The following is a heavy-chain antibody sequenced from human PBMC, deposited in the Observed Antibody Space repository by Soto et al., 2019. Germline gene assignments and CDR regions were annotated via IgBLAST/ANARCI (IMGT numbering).Heavy chain of an antibody. V-gene: IGHV4-30-4*01. CDR2: IYYSGST. Sequence: SETLSLTCTVSGVSISSGDYCWSWIRQPPGKGLEWIGYIYYSGSTYYNPSLKSRVTISVDTSKNQFSLKLSSVTAADTAVYYCARAGGTIFGVVISWFDPWGQGTLVTVSS. D-gene: IGHD3-3*01. J-gene: IGHJ5*02. CDR1: GVSISSGDYC. CDR3: ARAGGTIFGVVISWFDP.